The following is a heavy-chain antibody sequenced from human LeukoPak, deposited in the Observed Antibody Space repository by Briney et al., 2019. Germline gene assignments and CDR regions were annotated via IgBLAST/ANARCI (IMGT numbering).Heavy chain of an antibody. V-gene: IGHV4-59*01. CDR2: FYNRGRS. J-gene: IGHJ4*02. CDR3: TRGARWLIDY. Sequence: KPSETLSLTCTVSDDSISDYYRGWIRQPPGKGLEWIGYFYNRGRSTYNPSLKSRVTISADTSKNHFSLKLNSVTTADTAVYYCTRGARWLIDYWGQGILVTVSS. CDR1: DDSISDYY. D-gene: IGHD3-16*01.